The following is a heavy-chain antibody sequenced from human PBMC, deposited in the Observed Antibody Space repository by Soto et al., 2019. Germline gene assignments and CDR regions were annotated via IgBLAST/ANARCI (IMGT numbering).Heavy chain of an antibody. CDR3: AKEEREQQVVYDAFDM. CDR1: GFTFSSHA. CDR2: ISGSGVTT. D-gene: IGHD6-13*01. V-gene: IGHV3-23*04. J-gene: IGHJ3*02. Sequence: EVQLVEAGGGLVQPGGSLRVSCAASGFTFSSHAMSWVRQAPGKGLEWVSSISGSGVTTDYADSGKGRFTISRDNSQKMLYLQMNSLRAGDTAVYYCAKEEREQQVVYDAFDMWGQGTMVTVSS.